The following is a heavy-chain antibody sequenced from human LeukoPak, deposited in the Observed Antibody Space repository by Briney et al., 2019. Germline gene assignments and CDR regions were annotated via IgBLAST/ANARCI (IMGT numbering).Heavy chain of an antibody. D-gene: IGHD3-10*01. V-gene: IGHV1-18*01. CDR3: ARSITMVRGVIIPAHYDY. CDR1: GYTFTSYG. CDR2: ISAYNGNT. Sequence: ASVKVSCKASGYTFTSYGISWVRQAPGQGLEWMGWISAYNGNTNYAQKLQGRVTMTTDTSTSTAYMELRSLRSDDTAVYYCARSITMVRGVIIPAHYDYWGQGTLVTVSS. J-gene: IGHJ4*02.